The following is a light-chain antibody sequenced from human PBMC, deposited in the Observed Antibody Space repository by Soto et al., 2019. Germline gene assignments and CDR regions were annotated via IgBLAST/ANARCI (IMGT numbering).Light chain of an antibody. CDR2: AAS. J-gene: IGKJ1*01. V-gene: IGKV1-39*01. CDR3: QQSFSAPWT. Sequence: DXQMTQSPSSLSASVGDRVTITCRASQSISSYLNWYQQKPGKVPKLLIYAASSLQGGVPSRFSGSGSGTDFTLTISSLQPEDFATYYCQQSFSAPWTFGQGTKVEIK. CDR1: QSISSY.